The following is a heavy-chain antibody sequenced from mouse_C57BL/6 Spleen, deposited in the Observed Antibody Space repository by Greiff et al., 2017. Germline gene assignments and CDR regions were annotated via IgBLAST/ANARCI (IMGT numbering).Heavy chain of an antibody. Sequence: VQLQQSGPGLVKPSQSLSLTCSVTGYSITSGYYWNWIRQFPGNKLEWMGYISYDGSNNYNPSLKNRISITRDPSKNQFFLKLNSVTTEDTATYYCARDAEDYAMDYWGQGTSVTVSS. CDR1: GYSITSGYY. J-gene: IGHJ4*01. CDR3: ARDAEDYAMDY. CDR2: ISYDGSN. V-gene: IGHV3-6*01.